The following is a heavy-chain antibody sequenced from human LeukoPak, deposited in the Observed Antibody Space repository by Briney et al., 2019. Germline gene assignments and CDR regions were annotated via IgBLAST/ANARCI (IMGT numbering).Heavy chain of an antibody. D-gene: IGHD3-10*01. CDR2: LCYSGST. J-gene: IGHJ6*02. V-gene: IGHV4-59*01. CDR3: ARDLNGSGSKYGMDV. Sequence: SETLSLTCTVSGGSISNYYWSWIRQPPGKGLEWIGYLCYSGSTNYNPSLKSRVTTSVDTSKSQFSLRLSSVTAADTAVYYCARDLNGSGSKYGMDVWGQGTTVTVSS. CDR1: GGSISNYY.